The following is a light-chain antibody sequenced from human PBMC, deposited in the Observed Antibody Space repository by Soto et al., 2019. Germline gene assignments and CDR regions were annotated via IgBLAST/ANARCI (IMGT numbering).Light chain of an antibody. CDR3: SSYTSSSTLSYV. Sequence: QSVLTQPASVSGSPGQSINISCTGTSSDGGGYNYVSWYQQHPGKAPKLMIYDVSNRPSGVSNRFSGSKSGNTASLTISGLQAEDEADYYCSSYTSSSTLSYVFGTGTKVTVL. V-gene: IGLV2-14*01. CDR2: DVS. J-gene: IGLJ1*01. CDR1: SSDGGGYNY.